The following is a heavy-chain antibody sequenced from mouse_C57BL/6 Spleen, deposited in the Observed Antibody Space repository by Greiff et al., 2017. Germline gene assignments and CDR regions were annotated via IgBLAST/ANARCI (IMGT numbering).Heavy chain of an antibody. J-gene: IGHJ2*01. D-gene: IGHD1-1*02. CDR3: AKEELWRDY. V-gene: IGHV1-82*01. CDR1: GYAFSSSW. Sequence: LQESGPELVKPGASVKLSCKASGYAFSSSWMNWVKQRPGKGLEWIGRIYPGDGDTNYNGKFKGKATLTADKSSSTAYMQLSSLTSEDAAVYFCAKEELWRDYWGQGTTLTVSS. CDR2: IYPGDGDT.